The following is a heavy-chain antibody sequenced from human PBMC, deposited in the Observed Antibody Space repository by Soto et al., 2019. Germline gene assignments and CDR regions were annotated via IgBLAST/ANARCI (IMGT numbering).Heavy chain of an antibody. D-gene: IGHD5-18*01. Sequence: QVTLKESGPVLVKPTETLTLTCTVSGFSLSTARMGVSWIRQPPGKALEWLAHIFSNDEKSYRISLESRLTISKDTSKGQVVLTMTNMDPVETATYYCARYVDTALVARFDFWGQGTLVTVSS. CDR2: IFSNDEK. J-gene: IGHJ4*02. V-gene: IGHV2-26*01. CDR3: ARYVDTALVARFDF. CDR1: GFSLSTARMG.